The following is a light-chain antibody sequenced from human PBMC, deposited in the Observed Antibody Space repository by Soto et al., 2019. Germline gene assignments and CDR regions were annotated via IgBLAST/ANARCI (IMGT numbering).Light chain of an antibody. V-gene: IGKV3-20*01. J-gene: IGKJ1*01. CDR2: GAS. CDR1: QSVSNNY. CDR3: QQYGSSGT. Sequence: EIGLKQSLGALSLSPGEGATLSCRASQSVSNNYLAWYQQKPGQAPRLLIYGASNRATGIPDRFSGSGSGTDFTLTISRLEPEDFAVYYCQQYGSSGTFGQVAKVAIK.